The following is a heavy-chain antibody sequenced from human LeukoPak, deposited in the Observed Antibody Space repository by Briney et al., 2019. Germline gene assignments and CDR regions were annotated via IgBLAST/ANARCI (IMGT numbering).Heavy chain of an antibody. CDR1: GYTFTSYG. D-gene: IGHD1-7*01. J-gene: IGHJ5*02. Sequence: ASVKVSCKASGYTFTSYGISWVRQAPGQGLEWMGIINPSGGSTSYAQKFQGRVTMTRDMSTSTVYMELSSLRSEDTAVYYCARQAGNNWNSRRRNWFDPWGQGTLVTVSS. CDR2: INPSGGST. V-gene: IGHV1-46*01. CDR3: ARQAGNNWNSRRRNWFDP.